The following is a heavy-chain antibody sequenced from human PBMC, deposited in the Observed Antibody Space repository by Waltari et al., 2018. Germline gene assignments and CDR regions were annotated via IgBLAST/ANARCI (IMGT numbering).Heavy chain of an antibody. CDR3: ARDISNFGGFGAFDI. Sequence: QVQLVQSGAEVTKPGSSVKVSCKASGGTFRSYAISWVRQAPGQGLEWMGGIIPIFGTANYAQKFQGRVTITADESTSTAYMELSSLRSEDTAVYYCARDISNFGGFGAFDIWGQGTMVTVSS. J-gene: IGHJ3*02. CDR1: GGTFRSYA. CDR2: IIPIFGTA. D-gene: IGHD3-10*01. V-gene: IGHV1-69*13.